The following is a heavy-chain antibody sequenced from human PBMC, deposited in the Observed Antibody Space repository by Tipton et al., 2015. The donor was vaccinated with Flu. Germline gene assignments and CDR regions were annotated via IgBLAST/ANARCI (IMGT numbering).Heavy chain of an antibody. CDR3: AREPHFASDGSGAFEY. J-gene: IGHJ4*02. D-gene: IGHD3-10*01. Sequence: TLSLTCTVSGASISSGDYFWTWIRQYPGKGLEWIGNTHYSGSTLYNPSLKSRITISVDTSTNQFSLKMDSLTAADTAVYFCAREPHFASDGSGAFEYWGQGALVTVSS. CDR2: THYSGST. V-gene: IGHV4-31*03. CDR1: GASISSGDYF.